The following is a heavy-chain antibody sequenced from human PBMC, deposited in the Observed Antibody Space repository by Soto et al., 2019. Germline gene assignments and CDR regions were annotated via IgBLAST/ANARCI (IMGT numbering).Heavy chain of an antibody. Sequence: QVQLVESGGGVVQPGRSLRLSCAASGFTLSSYAMHWVRQAPGKGLEWVAVISYDGSNKYYADSAKGRFTISRDNSKNTLYLQMNGLRAEDTAVYYCARSWTDAFDIWGQGTMVTVSS. V-gene: IGHV3-30-3*01. CDR1: GFTLSSYA. CDR2: ISYDGSNK. CDR3: ARSWTDAFDI. D-gene: IGHD1-1*01. J-gene: IGHJ3*02.